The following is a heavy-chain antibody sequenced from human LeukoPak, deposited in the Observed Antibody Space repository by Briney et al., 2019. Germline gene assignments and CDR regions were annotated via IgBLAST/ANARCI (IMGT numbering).Heavy chain of an antibody. CDR3: ARGTGEGYTYGRYYFDY. Sequence: GASVKVSCKTSGYTFTDYYIHWVRPAPGQGLQWMGWINPNSGGTNYVQKFQGRVTMTRDSSISTAYMELSRLRSDDTVVYYCARGTGEGYTYGRYYFDYWGQGTLVTVSS. J-gene: IGHJ4*02. CDR1: GYTFTDYY. CDR2: INPNSGGT. V-gene: IGHV1-2*02. D-gene: IGHD5-18*01.